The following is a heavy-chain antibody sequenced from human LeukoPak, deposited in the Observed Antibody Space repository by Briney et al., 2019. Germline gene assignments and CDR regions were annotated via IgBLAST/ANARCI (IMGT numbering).Heavy chain of an antibody. V-gene: IGHV4-30-4*01. CDR3: AGYSSTYSRFDY. J-gene: IGHJ4*02. CDR1: GGSISSGDYN. CDR2: IYCSGST. Sequence: SETLSLTCTVSGGSISSGDYNWSWIRQPPGKGLEWIGYIYCSGSTDYNPSLKSRVTISVDTSKNQFSLKLGSVTAADTAVYYCAGYSSTYSRFDYWGQGTLVTVSS. D-gene: IGHD3-22*01.